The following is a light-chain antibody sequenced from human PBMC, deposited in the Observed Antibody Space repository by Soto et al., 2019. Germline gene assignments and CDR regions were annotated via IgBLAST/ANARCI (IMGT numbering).Light chain of an antibody. CDR2: DVT. J-gene: IGLJ2*01. Sequence: QSALTQPASVSGSPGQSITISCTGSSGDVAAYNYVSWFQQYPGKAPKIILYDVTSRPSGVSNRFSGSKSGNTASLTISGLQAEDEADYYCSSFTSTSARVLGGGTKVTVL. CDR1: SGDVAAYNY. V-gene: IGLV2-14*01. CDR3: SSFTSTSARV.